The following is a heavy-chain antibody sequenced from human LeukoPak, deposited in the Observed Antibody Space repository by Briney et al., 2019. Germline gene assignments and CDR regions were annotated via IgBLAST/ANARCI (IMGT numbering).Heavy chain of an antibody. Sequence: PGRSLILSCAAAGFSFSSYGLHWVRQAPAKGLEWVAVTSSDGKIKYYADSVEGRFTISRDNSKNTLYLQMDSMRAEDTALYYCAKKGASGMNRQADNWGQGTLVTVSS. CDR2: TSSDGKIK. J-gene: IGHJ4*02. D-gene: IGHD3-10*01. CDR1: GFSFSSYG. CDR3: AKKGASGMNRQADN. V-gene: IGHV3-30*18.